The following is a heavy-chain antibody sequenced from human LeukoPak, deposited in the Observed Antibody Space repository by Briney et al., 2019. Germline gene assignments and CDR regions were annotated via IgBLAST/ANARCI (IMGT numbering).Heavy chain of an antibody. D-gene: IGHD2-15*01. CDR2: ISYDGSNK. Sequence: PGRSLRLSCAASGFTFSSYGMHWVRQAPGKGLEWVAVISYDGSNKYYADSVKGRFTISRDNSKNTLYLQMNSLRAEDTAVYYCAAYCSGGSCYSDYYYGMDAWGQGTTVTVSS. V-gene: IGHV3-30*03. J-gene: IGHJ6*02. CDR1: GFTFSSYG. CDR3: AAYCSGGSCYSDYYYGMDA.